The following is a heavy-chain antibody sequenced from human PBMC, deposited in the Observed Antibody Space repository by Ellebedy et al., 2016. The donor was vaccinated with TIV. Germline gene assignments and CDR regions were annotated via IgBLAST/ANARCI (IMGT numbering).Heavy chain of an antibody. CDR1: GFTVTTNY. V-gene: IGHV3-53*01. Sequence: GESLKISCAASGFTVTTNYMNWVRQAPGKGLEWVSVIFSAADGGETHYADSVKGRFTISRDNSKNTLYLHMNSLRAEDTAIYYCARDPVGVGPAFDVWGQGTMVTVSS. J-gene: IGHJ3*01. D-gene: IGHD4-23*01. CDR2: IFSAADGGET. CDR3: ARDPVGVGPAFDV.